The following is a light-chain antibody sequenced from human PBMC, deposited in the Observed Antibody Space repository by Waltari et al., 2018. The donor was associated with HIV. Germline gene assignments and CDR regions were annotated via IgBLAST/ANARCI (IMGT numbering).Light chain of an antibody. CDR3: ATWDDSLNGHVV. CDR2: TNT. CDR1: SSNIGDNT. J-gene: IGLJ2*01. Sequence: QSVLTQPPSASGTPGQRVTISCSGSSSNIGDNTVNWYQQLPGTAPKLLIYTNTPRSSGVPDRFSGSKSGTSASLAISGLQSEDEADYYCATWDDSLNGHVVFGGGTKLTVL. V-gene: IGLV1-44*01.